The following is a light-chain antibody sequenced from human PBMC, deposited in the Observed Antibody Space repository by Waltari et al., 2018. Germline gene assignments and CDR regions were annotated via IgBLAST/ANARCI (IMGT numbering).Light chain of an antibody. CDR2: GAS. CDR3: QQCGTSPPTG. Sequence: EIVLTQSPGTLSLSPGERAPLSCRASQTIYNKYFAWYQQKSGQAPRPLIYGASSRATGIPDRFSGSGSGTDCTLTISRLEPEDFAVYFWQQCGTSPPTGFGPGTRLDVK. CDR1: QTIYNKY. J-gene: IGKJ3*01. V-gene: IGKV3-20*01.